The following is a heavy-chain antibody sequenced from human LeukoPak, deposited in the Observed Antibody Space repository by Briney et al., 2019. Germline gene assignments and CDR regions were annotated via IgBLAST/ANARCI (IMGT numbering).Heavy chain of an antibody. D-gene: IGHD6-19*01. V-gene: IGHV3-48*03. CDR2: ISSSGSRI. CDR1: GFIFSSYE. CDR3: AGPAGVNPILGYTNGWYFRT. J-gene: IGHJ5*02. Sequence: GGSLRLSCAASGFIFSSYEMNWVRQAPGKGLEWVSYISSSGSRIYFADSVKGRFTISRDNAKNSLYLQMNSLRAEDTAVYYCAGPAGVNPILGYTNGWYFRTWGQGTLVTVSS.